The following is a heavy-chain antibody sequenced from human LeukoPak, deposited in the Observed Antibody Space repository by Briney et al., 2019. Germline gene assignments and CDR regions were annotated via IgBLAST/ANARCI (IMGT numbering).Heavy chain of an antibody. J-gene: IGHJ3*02. CDR2: INHSGST. CDR3: ARDLVGVVSGFDI. D-gene: IGHD2-15*01. CDR1: GYSISNGYY. Sequence: SETLSLTCTVSGYSISNGYYWSWIRQPPGKGLEWIGEINHSGSTNYNPSLKSRVTISVDTSKNQFSLKLSSVTAADTAVYYCARDLVGVVSGFDIWGQGTMVTVSS. V-gene: IGHV4-38-2*02.